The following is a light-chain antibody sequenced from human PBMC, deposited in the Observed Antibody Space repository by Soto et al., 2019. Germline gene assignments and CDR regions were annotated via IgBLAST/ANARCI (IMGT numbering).Light chain of an antibody. J-gene: IGKJ1*01. CDR1: QSVSSN. Sequence: EIVMTQSPATLSVSPEERATLSCRASQSVSSNLAWYQQKPGQGPRLLIYGASTRATGIPARFSGSGSGTEFTLAISSLQSEDFAVYFCQQYNNWPQTFGQGTKVEIK. CDR2: GAS. CDR3: QQYNNWPQT. V-gene: IGKV3-15*01.